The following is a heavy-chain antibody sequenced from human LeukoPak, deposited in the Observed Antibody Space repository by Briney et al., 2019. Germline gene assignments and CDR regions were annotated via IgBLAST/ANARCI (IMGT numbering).Heavy chain of an antibody. J-gene: IGHJ4*02. V-gene: IGHV3-66*01. CDR1: GFTVSIKY. Sequence: GGSLRLSCSATGFTVSIKYMSGVRQAPGKGLEWVSVIYSDGSTYYIDSVKGRFTISRDNSKNTLYLQMNSLRAEDTAVYYCARGIVYYFDYWGQGTLVTVSS. CDR3: ARGIVYYFDY. D-gene: IGHD5/OR15-5a*01. CDR2: IYSDGST.